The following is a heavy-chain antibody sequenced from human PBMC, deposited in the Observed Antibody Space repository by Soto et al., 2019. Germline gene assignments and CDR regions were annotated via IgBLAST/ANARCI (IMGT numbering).Heavy chain of an antibody. Sequence: GSLRLSCAAFGFTFSSYALSWVRQAPEKGLEWVSAISDSGTRTYYADSVNGRFTISRDYSKNTVFLQMNSLRTEDTAIYYCAKTLPKSGSAPYYFTLDVWGQGTTVTVSS. CDR1: GFTFSSYA. CDR2: ISDSGTRT. J-gene: IGHJ6*02. V-gene: IGHV3-23*01. D-gene: IGHD3-10*01. CDR3: AKTLPKSGSAPYYFTLDV.